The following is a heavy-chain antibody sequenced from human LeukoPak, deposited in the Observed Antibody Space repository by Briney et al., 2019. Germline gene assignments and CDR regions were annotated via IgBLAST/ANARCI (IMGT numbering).Heavy chain of an antibody. CDR1: GGSVSRYY. D-gene: IGHD3-10*01. CDR2: IYNSGST. J-gene: IGHJ5*02. Sequence: SETLSLTCTVSGGSVSRYYWSWIRQSAGKGLEWIGRIYNSGSTTYNPSLKSRVTMSIDTSKNQFSLKLTSVIVADTAVYYCARDSGTTGEVKFDPWGQGTLVTVSS. V-gene: IGHV4-4*07. CDR3: ARDSGTTGEVKFDP.